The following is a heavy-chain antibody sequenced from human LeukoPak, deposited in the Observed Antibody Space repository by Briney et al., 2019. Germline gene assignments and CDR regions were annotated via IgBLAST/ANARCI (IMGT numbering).Heavy chain of an antibody. J-gene: IGHJ2*01. D-gene: IGHD5-18*01. CDR1: GGSISSGDYY. CDR3: ARAPDMVTQHWYFDL. V-gene: IGHV4-30-4*01. Sequence: PSETLSLTCTVSGGSISSGDYYWSWIRQPPGKGLEWIGYIYYSGSTYYNPSLKSRVTISVDTSKNQFSLKLSSVTAADTAVYYCARAPDMVTQHWYFDLWGRGTLVTVSS. CDR2: IYYSGST.